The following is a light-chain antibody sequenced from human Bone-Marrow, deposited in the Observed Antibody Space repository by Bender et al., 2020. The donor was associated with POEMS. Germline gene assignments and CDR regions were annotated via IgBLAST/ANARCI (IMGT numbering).Light chain of an antibody. CDR1: ISDIGKYDL. CDR3: CSYAGSTV. CDR2: EDS. Sequence: QSALTQPASVSGSPGQSITISCTGDISDIGKYDLLSWYQQYPGKVPKLIIYEDSKRPSGVSNRFSGSKSGNTASLTISGLQTEDEADYYCCSYAGSTVFGSGTRVTVL. J-gene: IGLJ1*01. V-gene: IGLV2-23*01.